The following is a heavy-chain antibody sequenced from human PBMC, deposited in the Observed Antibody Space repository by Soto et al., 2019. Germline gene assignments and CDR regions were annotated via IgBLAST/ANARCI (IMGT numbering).Heavy chain of an antibody. Sequence: SVKVSCKASGGTFSSYAISWVRQAPGQGLEWMGGIIPIFGTANYAQKFQGRVTITADESTSTAYMELSSPRSEDTAVYYCARELPGSYGMDVWGQWTTVTVSS. CDR2: IIPIFGTA. CDR1: GGTFSSYA. D-gene: IGHD1-26*01. CDR3: ARELPGSYGMDV. V-gene: IGHV1-69*13. J-gene: IGHJ6*02.